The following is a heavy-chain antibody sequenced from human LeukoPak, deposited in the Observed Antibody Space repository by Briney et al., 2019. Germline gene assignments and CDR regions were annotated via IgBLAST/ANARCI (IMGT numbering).Heavy chain of an antibody. V-gene: IGHV1-58*02. CDR3: AAGSTVTTSLGDY. J-gene: IGHJ4*02. CDR1: GFTFTSSA. Sequence: SVKVSCKASGFTFTSSAMQWVRQARGQRLELIGWIVVGSGNTNYAQKFQERVTITRDMSTSTAYMELSSLRSEDTAVYYCAAGSTVTTSLGDYWGQGTLVTVSS. CDR2: IVVGSGNT. D-gene: IGHD4-17*01.